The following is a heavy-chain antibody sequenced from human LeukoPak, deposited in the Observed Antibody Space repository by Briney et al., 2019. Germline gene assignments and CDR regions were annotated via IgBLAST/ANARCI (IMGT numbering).Heavy chain of an antibody. D-gene: IGHD6-25*01. Sequence: PSETLSLTCTVSGGSISSYYWTWIRQPAGKGLEWIGRIYTSGSTNYNSSLKRRVTMSVDTSKNQFSLNLTSVTAADTAVYYCARDSAERAWDYWGQGTLVTVSS. V-gene: IGHV4-4*07. CDR3: ARDSAERAWDY. J-gene: IGHJ4*02. CDR2: IYTSGST. CDR1: GGSISSYY.